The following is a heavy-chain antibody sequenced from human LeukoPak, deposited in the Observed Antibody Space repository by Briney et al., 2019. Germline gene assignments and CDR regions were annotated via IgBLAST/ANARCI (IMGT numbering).Heavy chain of an antibody. CDR1: GFTFSSYW. V-gene: IGHV3-7*01. Sequence: QPGGSLRLSCAASGFTFSSYWMGWVRQAPGKGLEWVANIKQDGSEKYYVDSVKGRFTISRDNAKKSLYLQMNSLRAEDTAVYYCARERSGSYHAASDYWGQGTLVTVSS. J-gene: IGHJ4*02. CDR2: IKQDGSEK. D-gene: IGHD1-26*01. CDR3: ARERSGSYHAASDY.